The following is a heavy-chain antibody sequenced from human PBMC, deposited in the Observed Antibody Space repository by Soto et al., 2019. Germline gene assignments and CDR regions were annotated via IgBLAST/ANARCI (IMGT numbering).Heavy chain of an antibody. D-gene: IGHD6-19*01. CDR2: IWYDGSNK. Sequence: QVQLVESGGGVVQPGRSLRLSCAASGFTFSSYGMHWVRQAPGKGLEWVAVIWYDGSNKYYADSVKGRFTISRDNSKSTLYLQMNSLKAEDTAVYYCARDQFSGWYGNWFDPWGQGTLVTVSS. J-gene: IGHJ5*02. V-gene: IGHV3-33*01. CDR1: GFTFSSYG. CDR3: ARDQFSGWYGNWFDP.